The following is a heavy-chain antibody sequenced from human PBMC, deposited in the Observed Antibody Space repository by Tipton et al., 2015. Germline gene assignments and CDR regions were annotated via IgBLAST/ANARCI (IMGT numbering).Heavy chain of an antibody. Sequence: LRLSCTVSGGSISGSSYYWAWIRQPPGKGLEWIGHIYYTGNTYYTSSLKSRVTISVDTSKNQFSLELNSVTAADTAVYYCARVDILLSQGGMDVWGQGTTVTVSS. CDR3: ARVDILLSQGGMDV. V-gene: IGHV4-39*01. J-gene: IGHJ6*02. CDR2: IYYTGNT. D-gene: IGHD3-10*01. CDR1: GGSISGSSYY.